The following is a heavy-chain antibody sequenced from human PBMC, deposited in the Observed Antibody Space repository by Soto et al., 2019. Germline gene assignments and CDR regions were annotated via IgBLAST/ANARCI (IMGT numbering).Heavy chain of an antibody. CDR1: GFTFSSYA. CDR3: AKDPASWYFDY. Sequence: EVQLLESGGGLVQPGGSLRLSCAASGFTFSSYAMSWVRQAPGKGLEWVSVISGSGGSTNYADSVKGRFTISRDNAKGTLYLQMNSLRAEDTAVYDCAKDPASWYFDYWGQGTLVTVSS. V-gene: IGHV3-23*01. J-gene: IGHJ4*02. CDR2: ISGSGGST.